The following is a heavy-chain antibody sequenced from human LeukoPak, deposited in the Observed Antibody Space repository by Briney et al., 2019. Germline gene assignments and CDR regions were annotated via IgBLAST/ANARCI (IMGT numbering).Heavy chain of an antibody. V-gene: IGHV3-30-3*01. CDR3: ARGRVGATTTFDC. D-gene: IGHD1-26*01. CDR2: ISNDGSNK. Sequence: PGGSLRLSCAASGFILNNYEMHWVRQAPGKGLEWVAVISNDGSNKYYVDSVKGRFTVSRDNSKNTLYLQMNSLRGEDTAVYFCARGRVGATTTFDCWGQGTLVTVSS. CDR1: GFILNNYE. J-gene: IGHJ4*02.